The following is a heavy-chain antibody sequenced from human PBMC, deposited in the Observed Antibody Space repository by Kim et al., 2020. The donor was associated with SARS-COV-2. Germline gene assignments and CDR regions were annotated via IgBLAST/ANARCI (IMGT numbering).Heavy chain of an antibody. CDR1: GFTVSTNY. Sequence: GGSLRLSCEVSGFTVSTNYMNWVRQAPGKGLEWVSVIYSGGSTYYADSVKGRFTISRDNSKNTLFLQMNSLRAEDTAVYYCARIDTGMDDYWGQGTLVTV. D-gene: IGHD5-18*01. CDR3: ARIDTGMDDY. V-gene: IGHV3-66*01. J-gene: IGHJ4*02. CDR2: IYSGGST.